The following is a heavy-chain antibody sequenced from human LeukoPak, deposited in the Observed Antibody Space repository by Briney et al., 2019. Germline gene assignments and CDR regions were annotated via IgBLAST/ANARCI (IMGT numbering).Heavy chain of an antibody. Sequence: KPSETLSLTCAVFGGSFSGYYWGWIRPPPGKGREWVGGNNHSGSTNYNPSLKSRVTISVDTSKNQFSLKLSSVTAADTAVYYCARMGGYGRWLRPGAVGYWGQGTLVTVSS. CDR2: NNHSGST. D-gene: IGHD5-12*01. CDR1: GGSFSGYY. CDR3: ARMGGYGRWLRPGAVGY. J-gene: IGHJ4*02. V-gene: IGHV4-34*01.